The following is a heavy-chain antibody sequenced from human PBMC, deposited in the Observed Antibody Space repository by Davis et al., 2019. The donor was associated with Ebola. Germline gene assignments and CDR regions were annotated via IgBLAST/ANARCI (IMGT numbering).Heavy chain of an antibody. CDR1: GFTFSSYW. J-gene: IGHJ6*04. V-gene: IGHV3-7*03. Sequence: GGSLRLSCAASGFTFSSYWMSWVRQAPGKGLEWVANIKQDGSEKYYVDSVKGRFTISRDNAKNSLYLQMNSLRAEDTAVYYCARGMGLTALGGLYFYSYAMDVWGKGTTVTVSS. D-gene: IGHD4/OR15-4a*01. CDR2: IKQDGSEK. CDR3: ARGMGLTALGGLYFYSYAMDV.